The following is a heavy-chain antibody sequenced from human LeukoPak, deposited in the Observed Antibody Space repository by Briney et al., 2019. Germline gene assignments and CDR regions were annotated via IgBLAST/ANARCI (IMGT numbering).Heavy chain of an antibody. D-gene: IGHD3-3*01. CDR2: ISSSSSYI. CDR3: ARDRGGFLEWLLNPKDAFDI. V-gene: IGHV3-21*01. Sequence: GGSLRLSCAASGFTFSSYSMNWVRQAPGKGLEWVSSISSSSSYIYYADSVKGRFTISRDNAKNSLYLQMNSLRAEDTAVYYCARDRGGFLEWLLNPKDAFDIWGQGTMVTVSS. CDR1: GFTFSSYS. J-gene: IGHJ3*02.